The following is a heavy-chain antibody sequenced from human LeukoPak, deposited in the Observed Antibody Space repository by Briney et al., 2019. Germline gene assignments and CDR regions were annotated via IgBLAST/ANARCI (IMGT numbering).Heavy chain of an antibody. CDR2: ISSSGSTI. CDR3: AKGRSGSFYDAFDI. V-gene: IGHV3-48*03. J-gene: IGHJ3*02. Sequence: PGGSLRLSCAASGFTFSSYEMNWVRQAPGKGLEWVSYISSSGSTIYYADSVKGRFTISRDNAKNSLFLQMNSLRAEDMALYYCAKGRSGSFYDAFDIWGRGTMVTVSS. D-gene: IGHD6-25*01. CDR1: GFTFSSYE.